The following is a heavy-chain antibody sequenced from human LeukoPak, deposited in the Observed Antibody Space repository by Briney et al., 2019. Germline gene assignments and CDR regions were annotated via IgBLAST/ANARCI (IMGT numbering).Heavy chain of an antibody. CDR2: VSASGENS. D-gene: IGHD5-24*01. CDR1: AFTFSNYV. CDR3: SKSGPGTMTFDAFDI. Sequence: PGGSLRLSCSASAFTFSNYVINWVRQAPGKGLEWVSPVSASGENSYHADSVKGRFSISRDNSKNTVSLQMNSLRAEDTAVYYCSKSGPGTMTFDAFDIWGQGTVVTVSS. V-gene: IGHV3-23*01. J-gene: IGHJ3*02.